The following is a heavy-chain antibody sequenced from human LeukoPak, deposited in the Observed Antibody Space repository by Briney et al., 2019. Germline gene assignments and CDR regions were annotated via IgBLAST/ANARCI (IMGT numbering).Heavy chain of an antibody. J-gene: IGHJ4*02. CDR2: INPSGGST. CDR1: GYTFISYY. D-gene: IGHD3-3*01. CDR3: AKQYDFWSGPDY. V-gene: IGHV1-46*01. Sequence: ASVRVSCKSSGYTFISYYMYWVRQAPGQGLEWMGIINPSGGSTSYAQKFQGRVTMTRDTSTSTVYMELSSLRSEDTAVYYCAKQYDFWSGPDYWGQGTLVTVSS.